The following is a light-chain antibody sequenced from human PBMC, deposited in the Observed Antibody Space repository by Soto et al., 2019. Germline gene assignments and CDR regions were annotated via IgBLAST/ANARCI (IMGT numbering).Light chain of an antibody. CDR1: QDISKF. V-gene: IGKV1-33*01. CDR2: DAS. Sequence: DIQMTQSPPSLSASVGDRVTITCQASQDISKFLNWYQLKPGKAPRLLIFDASSVETGVPSRFSGSGSGTHFTFTIDSLQAEDLATYYCQQYEDLPLTFGGGTTVEI. CDR3: QQYEDLPLT. J-gene: IGKJ4*01.